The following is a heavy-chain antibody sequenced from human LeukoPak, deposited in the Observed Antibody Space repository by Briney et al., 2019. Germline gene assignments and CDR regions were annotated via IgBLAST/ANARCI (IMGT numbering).Heavy chain of an antibody. V-gene: IGHV4-30-2*01. CDR1: GGSISSGGYS. CDR2: IYHSGST. D-gene: IGHD4-17*01. Sequence: SQTLSLTCAVSGGSISSGGYSWSWIRQPPGKGLEWIGYIYHSGSTYYNPSLKSRVAISVDRSKNQFSLKLSSVTAADTAVYYCASASPHDYGDYVFGYWGQGTLVTVSS. J-gene: IGHJ4*02. CDR3: ASASPHDYGDYVFGY.